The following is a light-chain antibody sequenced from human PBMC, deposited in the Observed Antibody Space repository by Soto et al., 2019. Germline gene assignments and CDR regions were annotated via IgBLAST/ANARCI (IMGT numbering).Light chain of an antibody. CDR1: QSVASN. CDR2: GTS. Sequence: EIVMTQSPASLSVSPGESVTLSCRASQSVASNLAWYQQKPGQAPRLLIYGTSTRATGVPARFSGSGSGTDFTLTISSLQAADSAVYHCQHYNNWPITFGQGTRLEI. J-gene: IGKJ5*01. CDR3: QHYNNWPIT. V-gene: IGKV3-15*01.